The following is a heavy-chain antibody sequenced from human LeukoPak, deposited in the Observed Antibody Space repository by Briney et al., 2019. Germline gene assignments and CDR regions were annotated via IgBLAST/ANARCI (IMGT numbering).Heavy chain of an antibody. CDR1: GGSISSGGYS. CDR2: IYHSGST. Sequence: SETLSLTCAVSGGSISSGGYSWSWIRQPPGKGLEWIGYIYHSGSTYYNPSLKSRVTISVDRSKNQFSLKLSSVTAADTAVYYCARHGSQGGPTHFDYWGQGALVTVSS. CDR3: ARHGSQGGPTHFDY. V-gene: IGHV4-30-2*01. J-gene: IGHJ4*02. D-gene: IGHD3-10*01.